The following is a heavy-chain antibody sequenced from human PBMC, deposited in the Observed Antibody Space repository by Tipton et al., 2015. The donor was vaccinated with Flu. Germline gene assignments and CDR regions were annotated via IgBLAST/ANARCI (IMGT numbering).Heavy chain of an antibody. Sequence: LRLSCTVSGGSISSSDYYWGWIRQPPGKGLDWIGTIYYSGSTYYKPSLKSRVTISLDTSKNQFSLKLTSVAAADTAVYYCARARTDILTGANWFDPWGQGTLVTVSS. CDR2: IYYSGST. V-gene: IGHV4-39*07. D-gene: IGHD3-9*01. CDR3: ARARTDILTGANWFDP. CDR1: GGSISSSDYY. J-gene: IGHJ5*02.